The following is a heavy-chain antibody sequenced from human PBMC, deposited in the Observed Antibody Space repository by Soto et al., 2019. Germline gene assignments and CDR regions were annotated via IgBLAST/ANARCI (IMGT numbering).Heavy chain of an antibody. J-gene: IGHJ4*02. D-gene: IGHD3-9*01. CDR3: ARAHKDYDILTGYSTHFDY. CDR1: GFTFSSYA. V-gene: IGHV3-30-3*01. Sequence: PGGSLRLSCAASGFTFSSYAMHWVRQAPGKGLEWVAVISYDGSNKYYADSVKGRFTISRDNSKNTLYLRMNNLGAGDSAVYYCARAHKDYDILTGYSTHFDYWGQGTLVTVSS. CDR2: ISYDGSNK.